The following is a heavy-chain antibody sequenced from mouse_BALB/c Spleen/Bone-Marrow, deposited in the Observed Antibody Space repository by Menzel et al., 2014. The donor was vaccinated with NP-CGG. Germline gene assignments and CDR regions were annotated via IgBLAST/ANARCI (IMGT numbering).Heavy chain of an antibody. V-gene: IGHV2-2*02. CDR3: ARNPVGRNYFDY. CDR2: IWSGGST. CDR1: GFSFPNYG. Sequence: QVQLKDSGPGLVQPSQSLSITCTVSGFSFPNYGVHWVRQSPGKGLEWLGVIWSGGSTDYNAAFISRLSISKDNSKSQAFFKMNSLQVNDTAIYYCARNPVGRNYFDYWGQGTTLTVSS. J-gene: IGHJ2*01. D-gene: IGHD4-1*01.